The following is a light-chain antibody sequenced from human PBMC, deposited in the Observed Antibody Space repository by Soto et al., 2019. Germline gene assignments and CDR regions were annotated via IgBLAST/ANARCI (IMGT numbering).Light chain of an antibody. J-gene: IGLJ2*01. CDR3: SSYTSSSTLNVV. CDR2: DVS. Sequence: QSALTQPASVSGSPGQWITISCTGTSSDVGGYNYVSWYQQHPGKAPKLMIYDVSNRPSGVSNRFSGSKSGNTASLTISGLQAEDEADYYCSSYTSSSTLNVVFGGGTKLTVL. CDR1: SSDVGGYNY. V-gene: IGLV2-14*01.